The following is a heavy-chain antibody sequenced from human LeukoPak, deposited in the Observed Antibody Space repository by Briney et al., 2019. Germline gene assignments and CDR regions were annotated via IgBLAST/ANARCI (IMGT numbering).Heavy chain of an antibody. CDR3: ARGDRGGWYYDSSGYFNYFDC. Sequence: GASVKVSCKASGYTFTSYGISWVRQAPGQGLEWMGWISAYNGNTNYAQKLQGRVTMTTDTSTSTAYMELRSLRSDDTAVYYCARGDRGGWYYDSSGYFNYFDCWGQGTLVTVSS. CDR2: ISAYNGNT. CDR1: GYTFTSYG. J-gene: IGHJ4*02. D-gene: IGHD3-22*01. V-gene: IGHV1-18*01.